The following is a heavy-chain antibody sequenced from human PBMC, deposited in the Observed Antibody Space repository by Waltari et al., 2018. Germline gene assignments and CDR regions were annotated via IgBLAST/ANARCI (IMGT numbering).Heavy chain of an antibody. CDR3: ARLLRGVISYFDY. V-gene: IGHV4-38-2*01. D-gene: IGHD3-10*01. CDR2: IYHSGRT. CDR1: GYSISSGYY. J-gene: IGHJ4*02. Sequence: QVQLQESGPGLVKPSETLSLTCAVSGYSISSGYYWGWIRQPPGKGLEWIGSIYHSGRTYDNPALKIRVTISVDTSKNQFSLKLSSVTAADTAVYYCARLLRGVISYFDYWGQGTLVTVSS.